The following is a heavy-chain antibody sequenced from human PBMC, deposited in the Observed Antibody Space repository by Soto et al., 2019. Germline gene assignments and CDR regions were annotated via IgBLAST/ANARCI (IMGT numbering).Heavy chain of an antibody. CDR1: GGTFSSYA. V-gene: IGHV1-69*12. J-gene: IGHJ5*02. CDR2: IIPIFGTA. CDR3: ARVRNSYYYSWWFGP. D-gene: IGHD3-22*01. Sequence: QVQLVQSGAEVKKPGSSVKFSCKASGGTFSSYAISWVRQAPGQGLEWMGGIIPIFGTANYAQKFQGRVTITADEFTSTAYMELSSLRSDDTAVYYCARVRNSYYYSWWFGPLGQGTLSTVS.